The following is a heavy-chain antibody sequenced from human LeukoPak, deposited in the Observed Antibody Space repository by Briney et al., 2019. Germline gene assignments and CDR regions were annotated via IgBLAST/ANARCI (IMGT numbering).Heavy chain of an antibody. V-gene: IGHV3-23*01. CDR1: GFTFSSYW. Sequence: PGGSLRLSCAASGFTFSSYWMSWVRQAPGKGLEWVSAISGSGGSTYYADSVKGRFTISRDNSKNTLYLQMNSLRAEDTAVYYCAKFSSARDAFDIWGQGTMVTVSS. CDR3: AKFSSARDAFDI. CDR2: ISGSGGST. J-gene: IGHJ3*02.